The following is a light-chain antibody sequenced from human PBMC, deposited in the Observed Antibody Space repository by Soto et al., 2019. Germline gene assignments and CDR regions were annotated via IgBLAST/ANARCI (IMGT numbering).Light chain of an antibody. CDR1: QSVSSSF. Sequence: EIVLTQSPGTLSLSPGERATLSCRASQSVSSSFLAWYQQKPGQAPRLLIYGAFSRATGLPDGFSGSGSGTDFTRAISRLEPGVYAVYDCQQYGRSPRTFGQGTKLLVK. J-gene: IGKJ1*01. CDR3: QQYGRSPRT. V-gene: IGKV3-20*01. CDR2: GAF.